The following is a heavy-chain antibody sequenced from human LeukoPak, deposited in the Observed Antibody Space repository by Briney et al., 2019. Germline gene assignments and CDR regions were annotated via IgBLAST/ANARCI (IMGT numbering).Heavy chain of an antibody. CDR2: IVPIFGTA. Sequence: ASVKVSCKASGGTFSSYAISWVRQAPGQGLEWMGGIVPIFGTANYAQKFQGRVTITADESTSTAYMELSSLRSEDTAVYYCARSRYYYYYMDVWGKGTTVTVSS. CDR1: GGTFSSYA. CDR3: ARSRYYYYYMDV. V-gene: IGHV1-69*13. J-gene: IGHJ6*03.